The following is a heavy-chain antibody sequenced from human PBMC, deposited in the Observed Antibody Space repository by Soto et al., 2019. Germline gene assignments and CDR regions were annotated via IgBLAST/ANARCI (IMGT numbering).Heavy chain of an antibody. Sequence: GGSLRLSCAASGFTFSSYSMNWVRQAPGKGLEWVSRIDNEGTGTSYADSVRGRFTFSRDNAKNTLYLQMSSLRPEDTAVYYCTRLGGGHYFDSWGRGTLVTVSS. CDR1: GFTFSSYS. CDR3: TRLGGGHYFDS. J-gene: IGHJ4*02. V-gene: IGHV3-74*01. D-gene: IGHD2-15*01. CDR2: IDNEGTGT.